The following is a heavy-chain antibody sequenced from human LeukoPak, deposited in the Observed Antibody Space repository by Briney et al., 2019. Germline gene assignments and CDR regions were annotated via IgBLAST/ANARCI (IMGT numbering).Heavy chain of an antibody. J-gene: IGHJ6*02. D-gene: IGHD3-16*01. CDR2: ISYDGSNK. CDR1: GFTFSSYA. V-gene: IGHV3-30-3*01. CDR3: ARDRMPLMITFGGADKGMDG. Sequence: GGSLRLSCAASGFTFSSYAMHWVRQAPGKGLEWVAVISYDGSNKYYADSVKGRFTISRDNSKNTLYLQMNSLRAEDTAVYYCARDRMPLMITFGGADKGMDGWGQGTTVTVSS.